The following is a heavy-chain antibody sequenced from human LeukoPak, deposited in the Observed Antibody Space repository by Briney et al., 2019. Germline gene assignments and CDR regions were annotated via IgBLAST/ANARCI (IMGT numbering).Heavy chain of an antibody. J-gene: IGHJ4*02. CDR3: ARVTYSSAVDY. CDR1: GGSFSGYY. V-gene: IGHV4-34*01. Sequence: SETLSLTCAVYGGSFSGYYWSWIRQPPGKGLGWIGEINHSGSTNYNPSLKSRVTISVDTSKNQFSLKLSSVTAADTAVYYCARVTYSSAVDYWGQGTLVTVSS. D-gene: IGHD6-19*01. CDR2: INHSGST.